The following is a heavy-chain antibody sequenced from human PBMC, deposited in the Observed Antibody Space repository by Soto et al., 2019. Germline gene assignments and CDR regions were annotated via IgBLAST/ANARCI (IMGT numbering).Heavy chain of an antibody. D-gene: IGHD3-16*02. CDR2: MNPNSGNT. J-gene: IGHJ5*02. CDR3: ARGPYDYIWGSYRYNWFDP. Sequence: QVPLVQSGAEVKKPGASVKVSCKASGYTFTSYDINWVRQATGQGLEWMGWMNPNSGNTGYAQKFQGRVTMTRNTSISTAYMELSSLRSEDTAVYYCARGPYDYIWGSYRYNWFDPWGQGTLVTVSS. CDR1: GYTFTSYD. V-gene: IGHV1-8*01.